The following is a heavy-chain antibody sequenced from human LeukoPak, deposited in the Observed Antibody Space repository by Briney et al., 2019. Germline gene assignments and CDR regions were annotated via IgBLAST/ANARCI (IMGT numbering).Heavy chain of an antibody. Sequence: SETLSLTCAVYGGSFSGYYWSWIRQPPGKGLEWIGEINHSGSTNYNPSLKSRVTISVDTSKKEFSLTLSSVTAADTAVYYCARGGKRSGWYLRWFDPWGQGTLVTVSS. CDR2: INHSGST. D-gene: IGHD6-19*01. J-gene: IGHJ5*02. CDR1: GGSFSGYY. V-gene: IGHV4-34*01. CDR3: ARGGKRSGWYLRWFDP.